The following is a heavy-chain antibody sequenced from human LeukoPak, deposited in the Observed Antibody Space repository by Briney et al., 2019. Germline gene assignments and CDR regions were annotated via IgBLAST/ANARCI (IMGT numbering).Heavy chain of an antibody. J-gene: IGHJ4*02. Sequence: PGGSLRLSCAASGFTFSSYWMSWVRQAPGKGLEWVANIKQDGSEKYYVDSVKGRFTISRDNAKNSLYLQMNSLRVEDTAVYYCARVSSSSWYAFDYWGQGTLVTVSS. CDR2: IKQDGSEK. CDR3: ARVSSSSWYAFDY. CDR1: GFTFSSYW. V-gene: IGHV3-7*01. D-gene: IGHD6-6*01.